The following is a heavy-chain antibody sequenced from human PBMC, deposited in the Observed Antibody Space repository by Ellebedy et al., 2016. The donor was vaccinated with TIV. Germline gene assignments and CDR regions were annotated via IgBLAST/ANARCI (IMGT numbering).Heavy chain of an antibody. CDR2: ISGSGLTI. D-gene: IGHD7-27*01. CDR1: GFTFSPYS. Sequence: GESLKISCAASGFTFSPYSMNWVRQAPGKGLEWVSYISGSGLTIYYADSVMGRFTISRGNAENSLYLQMSSLRAEDTAVYYCARDMGWGNERVNDALDIWGQGTMVTVSP. J-gene: IGHJ3*02. V-gene: IGHV3-48*04. CDR3: ARDMGWGNERVNDALDI.